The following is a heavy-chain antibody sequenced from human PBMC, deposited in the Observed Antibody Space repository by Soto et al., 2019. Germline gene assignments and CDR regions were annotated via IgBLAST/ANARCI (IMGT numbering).Heavy chain of an antibody. Sequence: EVQLVETGGGLIQPGGSLRLSCAASGFTVSSNYRSWVRQAPGKGLEWVSVIYSGGSTYYADSVKGRFTISRDNSKNTLYLQMNSLRAEDTAVYYCAGRGYCSSTSCYVRPYYGMDVWGQGTTVTVSS. J-gene: IGHJ6*02. D-gene: IGHD2-2*01. CDR1: GFTVSSNY. V-gene: IGHV3-53*02. CDR3: AGRGYCSSTSCYVRPYYGMDV. CDR2: IYSGGST.